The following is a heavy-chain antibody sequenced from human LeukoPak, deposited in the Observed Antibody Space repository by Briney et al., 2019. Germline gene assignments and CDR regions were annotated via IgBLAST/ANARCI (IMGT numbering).Heavy chain of an antibody. CDR2: INHSGST. V-gene: IGHV4-34*01. CDR1: GGSFTGYY. J-gene: IGHJ3*02. CDR3: ARVGMVRGPYPHDAFDI. Sequence: SETLSLTCAVYGGSFTGYYWNWIRQPPGKGLEWIGEINHSGSTNYNPSLKSRVTISVDTSKSQFSLRLSSVTAADTAVYYCARVGMVRGPYPHDAFDIWGQGTMVTVSS. D-gene: IGHD3-10*01.